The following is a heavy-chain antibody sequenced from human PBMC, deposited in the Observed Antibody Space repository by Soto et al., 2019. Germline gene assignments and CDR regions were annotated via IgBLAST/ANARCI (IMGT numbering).Heavy chain of an antibody. Sequence: GGSLRLSCAAPGFTFSSYDMHWVRQATGKGLEWVSAIGTAGDTNYPGSVKGRFTISRENAKNSLYLKMNSLRAEDTAVYYCSRERSSTVTTTDYYYYCMDVWGQGTTVTVSS. D-gene: IGHD4-17*01. CDR1: GFTFSSYD. V-gene: IGHV3-13*01. CDR3: SRERSSTVTTTDYYYYCMDV. J-gene: IGHJ6*02. CDR2: IGTAGDT.